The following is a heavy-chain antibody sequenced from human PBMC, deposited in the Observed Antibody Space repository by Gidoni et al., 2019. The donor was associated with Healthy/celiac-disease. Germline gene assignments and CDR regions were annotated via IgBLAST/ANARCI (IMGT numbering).Heavy chain of an antibody. CDR1: GGSFSGYY. CDR3: ARGNYCSGGSCYSYAEYFQH. V-gene: IGHV4-34*01. Sequence: QVQLQQWGAGLLKPSETLSLTCAVYGGSFSGYYWSWIRQPPGKGLEWIGEINHSGSTNYKPSLKSRVTISVDTSKNQFSLKLSSVTAADTAVYYCARGNYCSGGSCYSYAEYFQHWGQGTLVTVSS. CDR2: INHSGST. D-gene: IGHD2-15*01. J-gene: IGHJ1*01.